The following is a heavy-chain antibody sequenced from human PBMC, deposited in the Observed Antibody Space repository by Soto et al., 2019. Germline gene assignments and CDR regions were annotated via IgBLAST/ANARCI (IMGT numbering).Heavy chain of an antibody. CDR3: ARDFTDYSNYFDSYYYYYGMDV. Sequence: GASVKVSCKASGGTFSSYAISWVRQAPGQGLEWMGGIIPIFGTANYAQKFQGRVTITADESTSTAYMELSSLRSEDTAVYYCARDFTDYSNYFDSYYYYYGMDVWGQGTTVTVSS. D-gene: IGHD4-4*01. CDR1: GGTFSSYA. V-gene: IGHV1-69*13. CDR2: IIPIFGTA. J-gene: IGHJ6*02.